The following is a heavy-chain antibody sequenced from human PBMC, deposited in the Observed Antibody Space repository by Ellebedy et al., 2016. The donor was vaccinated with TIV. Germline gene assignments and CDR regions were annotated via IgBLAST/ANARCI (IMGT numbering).Heavy chain of an antibody. CDR2: IYSNGDK. CDR1: GFSLNTSTVG. J-gene: IGHJ5*02. Sequence: SGPTLVKPTQTLTLTCTFSGFSLNTSTVGVGWIRQPPGKALEWLAVIYSNGDKRYSPSLKTRLTITKDTSKNQVVLTMANIDPVDTATYYCAHRRRGVAVSGTNTWFDPWGLGTLVTVSS. V-gene: IGHV2-5*01. D-gene: IGHD6-13*01. CDR3: AHRRRGVAVSGTNTWFDP.